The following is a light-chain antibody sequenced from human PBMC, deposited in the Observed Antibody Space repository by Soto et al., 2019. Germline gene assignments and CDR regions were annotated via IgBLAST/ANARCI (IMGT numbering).Light chain of an antibody. J-gene: IGKJ1*01. CDR3: QRYNSNSLT. CDR2: DAS. CDR1: QNVDNW. Sequence: DIQMTQSPSTLSASVGDRVTITCRASQNVDNWVAWYQQKQGNAPKFLIYDASNLESGLPSRFSGRGSGTEFTPTISSLQPDDFATYYCQRYNSNSLTFGQGTRV. V-gene: IGKV1-5*01.